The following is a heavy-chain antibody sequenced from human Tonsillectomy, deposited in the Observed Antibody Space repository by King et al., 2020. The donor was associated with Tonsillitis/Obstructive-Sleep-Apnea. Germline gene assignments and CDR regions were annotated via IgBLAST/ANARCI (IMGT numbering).Heavy chain of an antibody. D-gene: IGHD1-26*01. CDR2: IYHSGST. Sequence: VQLKESGPGLVKPSGTLSLTCAVSGGSISSSNWWSWVRQPPGKGLEWIGEIYHSGSTNYSPSLMTRVTISVDKSKNQFSLKLNSVTAADKAVYYCARDSGPTHVTTWEPPKIDAFDIWGHGTMVTVSS. CDR1: GGSISSSNW. CDR3: ARDSGPTHVTTWEPPKIDAFDI. V-gene: IGHV4-4*02. J-gene: IGHJ3*02.